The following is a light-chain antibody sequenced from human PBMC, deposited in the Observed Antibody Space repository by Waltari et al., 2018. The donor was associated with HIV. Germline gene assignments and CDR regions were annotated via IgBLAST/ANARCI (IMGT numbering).Light chain of an antibody. Sequence: QSVLTQPPSVSAAPGPKVTISCSGSSSNIRRNYVSWYQQHPGTAPKLLIYDNNKLPLGTPDRVSGSKAGTSATLGITGLQTGDEADYYCQVWEPTSDHVVFGGGSRLIVL. CDR3: QVWEPTSDHVV. CDR2: DNN. V-gene: IGLV1-51*01. CDR1: SSNIRRNY. J-gene: IGLJ2*01.